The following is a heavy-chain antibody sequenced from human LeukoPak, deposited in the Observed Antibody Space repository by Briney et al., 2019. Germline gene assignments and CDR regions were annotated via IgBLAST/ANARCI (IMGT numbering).Heavy chain of an antibody. J-gene: IGHJ3*02. Sequence: SETLSLTCTVSGGSISSSSYYWGWIRQPPGKGLEWIGSIYYSGSTYYNPSLKSRVTISVDTSKNQFSLKLSSVTAADTAVYYCARGYYYDSSGYSDAFDIWGQGTMVTASS. CDR1: GGSISSSSYY. V-gene: IGHV4-39*07. CDR2: IYYSGST. D-gene: IGHD3-22*01. CDR3: ARGYYYDSSGYSDAFDI.